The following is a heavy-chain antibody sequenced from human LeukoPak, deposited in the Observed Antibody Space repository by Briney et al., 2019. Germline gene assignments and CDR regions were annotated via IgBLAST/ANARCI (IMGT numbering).Heavy chain of an antibody. Sequence: ASVTVSCTASGYTFTSYGISWVRQAPGQGLEWMGRISAYNGNTNYTQKLQGRVTMTTDTSTSTAYMELRSLRSDDTAVYYCARGRGSGSETFDPWGQGTLVTVSS. CDR2: ISAYNGNT. J-gene: IGHJ5*02. CDR1: GYTFTSYG. V-gene: IGHV1-18*01. CDR3: ARGRGSGSETFDP. D-gene: IGHD3-22*01.